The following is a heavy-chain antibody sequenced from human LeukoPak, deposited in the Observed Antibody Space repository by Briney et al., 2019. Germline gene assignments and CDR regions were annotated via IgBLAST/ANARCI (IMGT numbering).Heavy chain of an antibody. J-gene: IGHJ4*02. Sequence: SSVKVSCKASGGTFSSYVVSWVRQAPGQGLEWLGRIIPIFGIANYAQKFQGRVTITADESTSTAYMELSSLRSEDTAVYYCARGEWLVRYFDYWGQGTLVTVSS. V-gene: IGHV1-69*15. CDR3: ARGEWLVRYFDY. D-gene: IGHD6-19*01. CDR2: IIPIFGIA. CDR1: GGTFSSYV.